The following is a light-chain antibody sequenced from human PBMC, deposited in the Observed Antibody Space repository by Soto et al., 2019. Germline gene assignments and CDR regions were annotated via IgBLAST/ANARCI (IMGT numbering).Light chain of an antibody. CDR3: CSYAASGSLL. CDR1: SSDVGLYNL. J-gene: IGLJ2*01. Sequence: QSALTQPASVAGSPGQSITISCTGTSSDVGLYNLVSWYQQHPGKAPKFMIYEVNKRSSGISFRFSGSKSGNTASLTISGFQAEDEADYYCCSYAASGSLLFGGGTKLTVL. V-gene: IGLV2-23*02. CDR2: EVN.